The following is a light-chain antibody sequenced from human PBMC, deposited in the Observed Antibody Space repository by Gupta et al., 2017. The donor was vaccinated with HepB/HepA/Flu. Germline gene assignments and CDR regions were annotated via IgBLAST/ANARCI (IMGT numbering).Light chain of an antibody. CDR3: QAWDNYAVV. CDR2: QDT. Sequence: SYDLTQPPSVSVSPGQTATITCSGAKLGDKYASWYQQKPGQSPVLVIYQDTKRPSGIPERFSASNSGNTATLTIGGTQAMDEADYYCQAWDNYAVVFGGWTKLTVL. V-gene: IGLV3-1*01. CDR1: KLGDKY. J-gene: IGLJ2*01.